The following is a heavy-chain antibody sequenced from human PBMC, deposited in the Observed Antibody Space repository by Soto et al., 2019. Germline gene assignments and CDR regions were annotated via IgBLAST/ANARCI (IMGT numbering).Heavy chain of an antibody. CDR3: ARVLEVAGYFDL. J-gene: IGHJ2*01. V-gene: IGHV4-31*03. Sequence: QVQLQESGPGLVKPSQTLSLTCTVSGGSISSASYYWSWIRQHPGRGLEWIGYIYYSGGTSYNPSLKSRLTISVDTSKNQFSLKLSSVTAADTAVYYCARVLEVAGYFDLWGRGTLVTVSS. D-gene: IGHD3-3*01. CDR2: IYYSGGT. CDR1: GGSISSASYY.